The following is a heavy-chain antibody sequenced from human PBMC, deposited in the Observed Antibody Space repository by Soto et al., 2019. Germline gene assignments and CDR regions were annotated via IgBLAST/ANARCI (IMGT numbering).Heavy chain of an antibody. V-gene: IGHV1-69*13. Sequence: SVKVSCKASRVAFSKFIVTWVRQAPGLGLEWVGGIIPIFGTANYAQKFQGRATITADESTSTSYMEVNNLRSEDTAVYYCAKVRYSSPMGYYYGMDVWGQGTTVTVSS. J-gene: IGHJ6*02. D-gene: IGHD6-19*01. CDR1: RVAFSKFI. CDR3: AKVRYSSPMGYYYGMDV. CDR2: IIPIFGTA.